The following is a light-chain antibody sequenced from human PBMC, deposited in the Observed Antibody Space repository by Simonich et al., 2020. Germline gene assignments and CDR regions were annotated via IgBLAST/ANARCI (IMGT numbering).Light chain of an antibody. J-gene: IGKJ1*01. CDR2: AAS. CDR3: QQYYSYSWT. CDR1: QGISSY. Sequence: AIRMTQSPSSLSASTGDRVTITCRASQGISSYLAWYQQKPGKAPKRLIYAASTLQSGVPARCSGSGSGTDCTLTISCLQSEDFATYYCQQYYSYSWTFGQGTKVEIK. V-gene: IGKV1-8*01.